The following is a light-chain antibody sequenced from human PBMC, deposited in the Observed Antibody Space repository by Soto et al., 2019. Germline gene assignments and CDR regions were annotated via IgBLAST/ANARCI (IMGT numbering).Light chain of an antibody. CDR1: SSDIGGYNY. V-gene: IGLV2-14*01. J-gene: IGLJ1*01. Sequence: QSALTQPASVSGSPGQSITISCTETSSDIGGYNYVSWYRQYPGKAPKLIIYEVSNRPPGVSNRFSGSKSGNTASLTISGLQAEDEADYYCSSYTSSSTSDVFGTGTKVTVL. CDR2: EVS. CDR3: SSYTSSSTSDV.